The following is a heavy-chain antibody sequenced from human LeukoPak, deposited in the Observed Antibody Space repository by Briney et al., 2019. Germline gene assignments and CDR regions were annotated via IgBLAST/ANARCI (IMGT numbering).Heavy chain of an antibody. Sequence: SETLSLTCAVYGGSFSGYYWSWIRQPPGKGLEWIGEINHSGSTNYNPSLKSRVTISVDTSKNQFSLKLSSVTAADTAVYYCVRGTGVDTAMTPSDYWGQGTLVTVSS. J-gene: IGHJ4*02. CDR1: GGSFSGYY. CDR3: VRGTGVDTAMTPSDY. CDR2: INHSGST. D-gene: IGHD5-18*01. V-gene: IGHV4-34*01.